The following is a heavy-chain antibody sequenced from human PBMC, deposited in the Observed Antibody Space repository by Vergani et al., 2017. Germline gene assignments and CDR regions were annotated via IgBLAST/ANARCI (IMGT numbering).Heavy chain of an antibody. CDR3: ARDVIGAAAYYFDY. D-gene: IGHD6-13*01. J-gene: IGHJ4*02. Sequence: QVQLVQSGAEVKKPGASVKVSCKASGYTFTSYGISWVRQAPGQGLEWMGWISAYNGNTNYAQKPQGRVTMTTATSTSTAYMELRSLGSDDTAVYYCARDVIGAAAYYFDYWGQGTLVTVSA. CDR2: ISAYNGNT. CDR1: GYTFTSYG. V-gene: IGHV1-18*01.